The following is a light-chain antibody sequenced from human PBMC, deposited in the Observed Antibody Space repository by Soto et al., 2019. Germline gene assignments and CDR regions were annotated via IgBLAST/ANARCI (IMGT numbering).Light chain of an antibody. CDR1: QIVTSTS. V-gene: IGKV3-20*01. J-gene: IGKJ2*01. CDR3: QQYGRSPDT. CDR2: GAS. Sequence: EILLTQSPGTLSLSPGERATFSCRASQIVTSTSLAWYQQKPGQAPRLLIYGASNRATGLPDRFSGSGSGTDFTLTISRLEPADAAVYYCQQYGRSPDTFGQGTKLQIK.